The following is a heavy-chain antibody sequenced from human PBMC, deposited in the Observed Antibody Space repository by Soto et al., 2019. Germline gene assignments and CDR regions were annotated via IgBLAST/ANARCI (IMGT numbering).Heavy chain of an antibody. D-gene: IGHD3-22*01. V-gene: IGHV4-31*03. J-gene: IGHJ1*01. CDR1: GGSISSGGYY. Sequence: PSETLSLTCTVSGGSISSGGYYWSWVRQHPGKGLECIGYIYYSGSTNYNPSLKSRLTISVDTSKSQFSLKLSSVTAADTAVYSCATNRGYYDRSGPKYFQYWGKGNLVTVS. CDR3: ATNRGYYDRSGPKYFQY. CDR2: IYYSGST.